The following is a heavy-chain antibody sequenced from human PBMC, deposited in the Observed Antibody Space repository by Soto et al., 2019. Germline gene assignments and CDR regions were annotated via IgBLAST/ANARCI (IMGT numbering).Heavy chain of an antibody. CDR2: ISAYNGNT. CDR3: ASSGYSSGWSEDYYYYYGMDA. D-gene: IGHD6-19*01. J-gene: IGHJ6*02. V-gene: IGHV1-18*01. Sequence: ASVKVSCKASGYTFTSYGISWVRQAPGQGLEWMGWISAYNGNTNYAQKLQGRVTMTTDTSTSTAYMELRSLRSDDTAVYYCASSGYSSGWSEDYYYYYGMDAWGQGTTVTVSS. CDR1: GYTFTSYG.